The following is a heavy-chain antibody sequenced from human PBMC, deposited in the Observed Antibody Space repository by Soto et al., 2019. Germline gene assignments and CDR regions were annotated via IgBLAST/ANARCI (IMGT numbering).Heavy chain of an antibody. CDR2: FDPEDGET. CDR3: ATDLAMGPAFDI. D-gene: IGHD2-2*01. CDR1: GCTLTELS. J-gene: IGHJ3*02. Sequence: ASVKVSCKVSGCTLTELSMHWVRQAPGKGLEWMGGFDPEDGETIYAQKFQGRVTMTEDTSTDTAYMGLSSLRSEDTAVYYCATDLAMGPAFDIWGQGTMVTVSS. V-gene: IGHV1-24*01.